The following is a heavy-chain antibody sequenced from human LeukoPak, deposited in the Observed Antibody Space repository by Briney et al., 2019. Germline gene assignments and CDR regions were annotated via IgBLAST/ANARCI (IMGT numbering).Heavy chain of an antibody. CDR2: VIGSGGST. CDR1: GFTFSDYY. Sequence: PPGGSLRLSYAASGFTFSDYYMSWVRQAPGRWREWVSSVIGSGGSTYYAHSVKGSLTISRDNSKNTLYLQMNSLRAEDTAVYYCATEGLNQVFYYYYMDVWGKGTTVTVSS. D-gene: IGHD5/OR15-5a*01. CDR3: ATEGLNQVFYYYYMDV. V-gene: IGHV3-23*01. J-gene: IGHJ6*03.